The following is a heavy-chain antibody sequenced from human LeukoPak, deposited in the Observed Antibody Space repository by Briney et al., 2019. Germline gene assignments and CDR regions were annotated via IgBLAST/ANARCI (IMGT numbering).Heavy chain of an antibody. CDR2: ISSSNSTI. CDR3: AKDGREWPRSLDY. Sequence: PRGALRLSCGASGFTCSSYSMNWVRQAPGRGLEGVSYISSSNSTIYYAAVVKGRITIFRDNAKNPLYLQMNSLRAEDTAVYYCAKDGREWPRSLDYWGQGTLVTVSS. CDR1: GFTCSSYS. J-gene: IGHJ4*02. D-gene: IGHD5-12*01. V-gene: IGHV3-48*01.